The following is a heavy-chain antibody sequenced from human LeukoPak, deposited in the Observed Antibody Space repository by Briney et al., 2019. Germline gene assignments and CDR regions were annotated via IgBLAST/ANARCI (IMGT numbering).Heavy chain of an antibody. D-gene: IGHD3-9*01. V-gene: IGHV3-21*04. J-gene: IGHJ3*02. CDR1: GFTFSSYS. Sequence: PGGSLRLSCAASGFTFSSYSMNWVRQAPGKGLEWVSSISSSSSYIYYADSVKGRFTISRDNSKNTLYLQMNSLRAEDTAVYYCAREDYDILTGYRDYAFDIWGQGTMVTVSS. CDR2: ISSSSSYI. CDR3: AREDYDILTGYRDYAFDI.